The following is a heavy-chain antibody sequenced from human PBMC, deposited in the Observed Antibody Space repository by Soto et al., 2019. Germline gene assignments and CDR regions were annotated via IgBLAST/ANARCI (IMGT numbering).Heavy chain of an antibody. V-gene: IGHV4-59*12. CDR2: IYYSGST. CDR1: GGSISSYY. CDR3: ARVTRLNYYDFDY. J-gene: IGHJ4*02. Sequence: PSETLSLTCTVSGGSISSYYWSWIRQPPGKGLEWIGYIYYSGSTNYNPSLKSRVTISVDTSKNQFSLKLSSVTAADTAVYYCARVTRLNYYDFDYWGQGTPVTVS. D-gene: IGHD3-10*01.